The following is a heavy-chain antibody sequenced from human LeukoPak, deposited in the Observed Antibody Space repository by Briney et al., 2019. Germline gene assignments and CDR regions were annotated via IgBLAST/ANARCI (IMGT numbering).Heavy chain of an antibody. J-gene: IGHJ4*02. Sequence: SETLSLTCTVSGAGGSISSYYWSWIRQPPGKGLEWIGYVYYSGTTNYNPSLKSRVTVSVDTSKNQFSLKLTSVTAADTAVYYCARARGTVAIDYWGQGTLVTVSS. CDR3: ARARGTVAIDY. CDR2: VYYSGTT. D-gene: IGHD5-12*01. V-gene: IGHV4-59*12. CDR1: GAGGSISSYY.